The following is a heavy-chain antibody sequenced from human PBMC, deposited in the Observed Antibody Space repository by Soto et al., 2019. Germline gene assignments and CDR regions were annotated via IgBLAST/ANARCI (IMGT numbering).Heavy chain of an antibody. CDR2: ISYSGST. CDR3: ARYSTTALSGMDV. V-gene: IGHV4-30-4*01. J-gene: IGHJ6*02. D-gene: IGHD6-13*01. CDR1: GGSISSRDYY. Sequence: SETLSLTCTVSGGSISSRDYYWSWIRQPPGKGLEWIGYISYSGSTYYNPSLNSRVTISLDTSKSQFSLKLGSVTAADTAVYYCARYSTTALSGMDVWGQGTTVTVSS.